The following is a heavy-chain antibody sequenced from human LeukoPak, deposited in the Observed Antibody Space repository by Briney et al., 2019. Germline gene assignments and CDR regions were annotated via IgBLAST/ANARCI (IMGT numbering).Heavy chain of an antibody. J-gene: IGHJ6*03. CDR1: GFTFSSYA. CDR2: ITTSSTYT. CDR3: ARDPYSGSYGDSYYYYMDV. D-gene: IGHD1-26*01. V-gene: IGHV3-21*01. Sequence: PGGSLRLSCAASGFTFSSYAMNWVRQAPGKVLEWVSSITTSSTYTFYADPVKGRFTISRDNAKNSLYLQMNSLRVEDTAVYYCARDPYSGSYGDSYYYYMDVWGKGTTVTISS.